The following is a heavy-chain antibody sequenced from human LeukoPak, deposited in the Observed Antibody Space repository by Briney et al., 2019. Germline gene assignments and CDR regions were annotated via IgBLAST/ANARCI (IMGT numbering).Heavy chain of an antibody. D-gene: IGHD3-16*01. CDR2: IYYSGST. J-gene: IGHJ4*02. CDR1: GGSISSYY. Sequence: SETLSLTCTVSGGSISSYYWSWIRQPPGKGLEWIGYIYYSGSTNYNPSLKSRVTISVDTSKNQFSLKLSSVTAADTAVYYCARAPPGYGHGGLGYWGQGTLVTVSS. V-gene: IGHV4-59*12. CDR3: ARAPPGYGHGGLGY.